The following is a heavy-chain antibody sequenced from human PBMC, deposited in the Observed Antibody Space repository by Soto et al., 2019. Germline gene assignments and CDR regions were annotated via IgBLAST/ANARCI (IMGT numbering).Heavy chain of an antibody. V-gene: IGHV3-23*01. J-gene: IGHJ4*02. CDR1: GFSFSTYT. Sequence: PGGSLRLSCAASGFSFSTYTMSWVRRAPGKGLEWVSAISGSGGSPSYADSVQGRFTISRDNPKKTLYLQMSSLRAEDTAVYYCAKARCTTSNCYVPDYWGQGTLVTVSS. CDR3: AKARCTTSNCYVPDY. CDR2: ISGSGGSP. D-gene: IGHD2-8*01.